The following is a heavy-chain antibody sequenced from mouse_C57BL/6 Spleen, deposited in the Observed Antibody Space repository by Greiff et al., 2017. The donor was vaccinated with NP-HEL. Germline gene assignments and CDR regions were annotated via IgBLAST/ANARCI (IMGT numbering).Heavy chain of an antibody. J-gene: IGHJ1*03. CDR2: INPSTGGT. Sequence: EVQLQESGPELVKPGASVKISCKASGYSFTGYYMNWVKQSPEKSLEWIGEINPSTGGTTYNQKFKAKATLTVDKSSSTAYMQLKSLTSEDSAVYYCARGGIYTPGYFDVWGTGTTVTVSS. D-gene: IGHD2-12*01. V-gene: IGHV1-42*01. CDR1: GYSFTGYY. CDR3: ARGGIYTPGYFDV.